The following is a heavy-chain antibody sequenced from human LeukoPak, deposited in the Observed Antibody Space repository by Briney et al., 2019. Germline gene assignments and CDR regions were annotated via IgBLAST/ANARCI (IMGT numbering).Heavy chain of an antibody. Sequence: PGGALRLSSAPSLVTFSSDAMSSVRQGPGEGLWWFSSINAAGNSSSYADSLRGRFTVSRENSKNTLYLQMNSLRAEDTAVYYCAKRGLRGNWFHPWGQGTLVTVSS. J-gene: IGHJ5*02. CDR1: LVTFSSDA. CDR2: INAAGNSS. D-gene: IGHD4-17*01. CDR3: AKRGLRGNWFHP. V-gene: IGHV3-23*01.